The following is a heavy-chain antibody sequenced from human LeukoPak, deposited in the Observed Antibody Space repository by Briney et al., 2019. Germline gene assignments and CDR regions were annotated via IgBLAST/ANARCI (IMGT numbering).Heavy chain of an antibody. CDR1: GYTFTTYG. CDR3: ARGYYYDSSGHCLDY. D-gene: IGHD3-22*01. Sequence: ASVKVSCKASGYTFTTYGMNWVRRAPGQGLEWMGWINTNTGNPTYAQGFTGRFVFSLDTSVSTAYLQISRLKAEDTAVYYCARGYYYDSSGHCLDYWGQGTLVTVSS. J-gene: IGHJ4*02. V-gene: IGHV7-4-1*02. CDR2: INTNTGNP.